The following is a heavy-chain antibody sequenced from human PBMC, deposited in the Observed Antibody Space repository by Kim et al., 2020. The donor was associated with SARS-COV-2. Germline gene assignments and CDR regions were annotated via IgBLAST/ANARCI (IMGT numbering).Heavy chain of an antibody. J-gene: IGHJ4*02. Sequence: ADTVKDRVTISPDNYKNVMYIQRNSLRAADTAVYYCTRDPDYSKGASFDYWGQGTLVTVSS. V-gene: IGHV3-74*01. D-gene: IGHD4-4*01. CDR3: TRDPDYSKGASFDY.